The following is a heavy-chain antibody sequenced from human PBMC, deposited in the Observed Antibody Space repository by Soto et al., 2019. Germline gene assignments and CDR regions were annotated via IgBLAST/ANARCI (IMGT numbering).Heavy chain of an antibody. V-gene: IGHV1-8*01. CDR1: GDPFSNYD. CDR3: AGGRNGMDG. J-gene: IGHJ6*02. CDR2: MNPNSGNT. Sequence: QVQLVQSGAEVKKPGASVKVSCKASGDPFSNYDIKWVRQATGQGLEWMGWMNPNSGNTGSARKFQGRVTMTRNNSNSSNELELRRLRSETTDVHYQAGGRNGMDGWRQGTTVTVSS.